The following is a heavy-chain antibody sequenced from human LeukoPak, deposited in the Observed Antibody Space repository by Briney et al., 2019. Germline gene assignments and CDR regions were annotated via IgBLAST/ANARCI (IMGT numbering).Heavy chain of an antibody. J-gene: IGHJ4*02. CDR2: VNGNGGST. CDR1: GFSFSTYA. CDR3: VSAIVLMVYAIVDY. V-gene: IGHV3-23*01. D-gene: IGHD2-8*01. Sequence: GGSLRLSCAASGFSFSTYAMSWVRQAPGKGLEWVSGVNGNGGSTSYADSVKGRFTIFRDNSKNTLYLQMNSLRAEDTAVYYCVSAIVLMVYAIVDYWGQGTLVTVSS.